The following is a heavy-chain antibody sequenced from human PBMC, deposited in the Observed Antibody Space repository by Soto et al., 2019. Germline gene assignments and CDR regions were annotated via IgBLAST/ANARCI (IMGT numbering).Heavy chain of an antibody. J-gene: IGHJ4*02. D-gene: IGHD2-2*01. CDR1: GFTFSSYA. V-gene: IGHV3-23*01. CDR3: AKAVVVVPAAPQNY. CDR2: ISGSGGST. Sequence: GGSLRLSCAASGFTFSSYAMSWVRQAPGKGLEWVSAISGSGGSTYYADSVKGRFTISRDNSKNTLYLQMNSLRAEDTAVYYCAKAVVVVPAAPQNYWGQGTLVTVSS.